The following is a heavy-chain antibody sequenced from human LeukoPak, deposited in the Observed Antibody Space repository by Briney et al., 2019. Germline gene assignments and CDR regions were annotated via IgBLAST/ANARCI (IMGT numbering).Heavy chain of an antibody. CDR3: TTIVVVTAGDY. CDR1: GFTFSNAW. V-gene: IGHV3-15*01. D-gene: IGHD2-21*02. J-gene: IGHJ4*02. CDR2: IKSKTDGGTT. Sequence: GGSLRLSCAASGFTFSNAWMSWVRQAPGKGLEWVGRIKSKTDGGTTDYAAPVKGRFTTSRDDSKNTLYLQMNSLKTEDTAVYYCTTIVVVTAGDYWGQGTLVTVSS.